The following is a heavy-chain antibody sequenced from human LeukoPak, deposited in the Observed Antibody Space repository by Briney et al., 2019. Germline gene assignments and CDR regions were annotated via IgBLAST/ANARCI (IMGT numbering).Heavy chain of an antibody. V-gene: IGHV5-51*01. CDR2: IYPGDSDT. CDR3: ARRKGHGLSPGGALDY. D-gene: IGHD1-14*01. J-gene: IGHJ4*02. CDR1: GYTFTGDW. Sequence: GESLKISCKASGYTFTGDWIGWVRQMPGKGLEWMGIIYPGDSDTRYSPSFQGQVTISADKSISTAYLQWSSLKASDTAMYYCARRKGHGLSPGGALDYWGQGTLVTVSS.